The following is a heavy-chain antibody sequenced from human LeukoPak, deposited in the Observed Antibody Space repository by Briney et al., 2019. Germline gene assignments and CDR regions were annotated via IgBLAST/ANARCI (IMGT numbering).Heavy chain of an antibody. CDR2: ISRSSSYI. V-gene: IGHV3-21*01. J-gene: IGHJ6*03. CDR1: GFTFSSYS. D-gene: IGHD2-21*02. Sequence: PGGSLRLSCAASGFTFSSYSMNWVRQAPGKGLEWVSSISRSSSYIYYADSVKGRFTISRDNAKNSLYLQMNSLRAEDTAVYYCAREAYCGGDCYPYYYYMDVWGKGTTVTVSS. CDR3: AREAYCGGDCYPYYYYMDV.